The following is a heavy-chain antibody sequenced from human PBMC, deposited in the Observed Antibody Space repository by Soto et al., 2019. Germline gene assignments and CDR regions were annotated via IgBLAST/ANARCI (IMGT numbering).Heavy chain of an antibody. D-gene: IGHD2-15*01. CDR2: IKEDGSEK. V-gene: IGHV3-7*05. CDR1: GFTFSNHW. J-gene: IGHJ4*02. Sequence: GGSLRISCAASGFTFSNHWMGCVRQAPGKGLEWVANIKEDGSEKYYVDSVQGRFIVSRDNAKNSLYLEMNSLRVEDSVIFYCARRRSCIDFWGPGTLVTVSS. CDR3: ARRRSCIDF.